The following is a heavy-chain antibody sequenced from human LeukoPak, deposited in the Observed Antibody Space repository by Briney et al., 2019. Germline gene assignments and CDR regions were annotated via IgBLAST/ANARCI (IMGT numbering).Heavy chain of an antibody. CDR3: ARDSDWAALTFAS. J-gene: IGHJ4*02. D-gene: IGHD3-9*01. Sequence: PGGSLRLSCSASGFTFNTYWMSWVRQAPGKGLQWVANVRPDGREQRYVDSVKGRFTISRDNAKNLVYLQMNSLRTDDTGVYYCARDSDWAALTFASRGRGPLVTAPS. V-gene: IGHV3-7*01. CDR1: GFTFNTYW. CDR2: VRPDGREQ.